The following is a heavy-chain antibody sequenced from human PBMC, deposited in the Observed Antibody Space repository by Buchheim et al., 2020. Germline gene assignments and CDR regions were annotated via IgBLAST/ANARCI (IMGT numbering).Heavy chain of an antibody. CDR1: GGSVRSNTYY. CDR3: ARVFGGKFSGYILDH. J-gene: IGHJ4*02. CDR2: IFYSGST. Sequence: QVQLQESGPGLVKPSETLSLTCSVSGGSVRSNTYYWSWIRQPPGKGLEWIGYIFYSGSTDYNPSLKSRVTLSADRYQNQFSLRLSSVTAADTAVYYCARVFGGKFSGYILDHWGQGTL. D-gene: IGHD5-12*01. V-gene: IGHV4-61*01.